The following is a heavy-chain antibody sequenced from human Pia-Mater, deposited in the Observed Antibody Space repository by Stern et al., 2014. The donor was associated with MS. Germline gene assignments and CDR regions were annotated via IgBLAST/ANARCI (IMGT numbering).Heavy chain of an antibody. Sequence: QVQLMQSGAEVKKPGASVKVSCQVSGSTLTDFFMHWVRQPPGKGLEWLGGFDPEDGEPIYAQNLQGRVTLHGDTSTDTAYMELSSLRSDDTAVYYCATDYNYWGQGTLVTVSS. V-gene: IGHV1-24*01. J-gene: IGHJ4*02. CDR1: GSTLTDFF. D-gene: IGHD3-10*01. CDR3: ATDYNY. CDR2: FDPEDGEP.